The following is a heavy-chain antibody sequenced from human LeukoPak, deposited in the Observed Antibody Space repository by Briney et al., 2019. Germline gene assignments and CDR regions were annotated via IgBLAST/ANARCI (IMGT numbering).Heavy chain of an antibody. CDR1: GGSISSYY. J-gene: IGHJ4*02. D-gene: IGHD3-3*01. CDR2: IYYSGST. V-gene: IGHV4-59*01. CDR3: ARAEFWSGPPDY. Sequence: SQTLSLTCTVSGGSISSYYWSWIRQPPGKGLEWIGYIYYSGSTNYNPSLKSRVTISVDTSKNQFSLKLSSVTAADTAVYYCARAEFWSGPPDYWGQGTLVTVSS.